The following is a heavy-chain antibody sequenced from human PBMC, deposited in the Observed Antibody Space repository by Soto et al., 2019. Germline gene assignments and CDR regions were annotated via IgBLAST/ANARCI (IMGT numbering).Heavy chain of an antibody. Sequence: GGSLRLSCAASGFTFNNYAMHWVRQAPGKGLEWVALISYDGSNKYYADSVKGRFTISRDNSKNTLYLQMNSLRAEDTAVYYCAKVLGFVVVPAAMYDLFFCGMDVWGQGTTVTVSS. CDR1: GFTFNNYA. D-gene: IGHD2-2*01. J-gene: IGHJ6*02. V-gene: IGHV3-30-3*01. CDR3: AKVLGFVVVPAAMYDLFFCGMDV. CDR2: ISYDGSNK.